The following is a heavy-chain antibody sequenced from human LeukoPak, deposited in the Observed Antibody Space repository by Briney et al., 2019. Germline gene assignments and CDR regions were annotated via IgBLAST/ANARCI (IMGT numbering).Heavy chain of an antibody. CDR3: ARDGRSIIWSGVPDNWFDP. CDR2: INPGSGYT. Sequence: GASAKVSCKTSGDTFTTHGIHWVRQAPGQGLEWMGWINPGSGYTKYSEKFQGRVTFTRDTDATTAYLEVNNLRSEDTAVYYSARDGRSIIWSGVPDNWFDPWGQGTLVTVSS. V-gene: IGHV1-3*01. D-gene: IGHD3-10*01. J-gene: IGHJ5*02. CDR1: GDTFTTHG.